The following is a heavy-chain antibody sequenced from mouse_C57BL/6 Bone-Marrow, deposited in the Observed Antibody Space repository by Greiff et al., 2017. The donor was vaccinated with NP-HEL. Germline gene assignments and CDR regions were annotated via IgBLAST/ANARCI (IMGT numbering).Heavy chain of an antibody. CDR2: ISSGSSTI. J-gene: IGHJ3*01. V-gene: IGHV5-17*01. CDR1: GFTFSDYG. CDR3: ARVYGSAFAY. Sequence: EVQLVESGGGLVKPGGSLKLSCAASGFTFSDYGMHWVRQAPEKGLEWVAYISSGSSTIYYADTVKGRFTISRDNAKNTLFLQMTSLRSEDTAMYYCARVYGSAFAYWGQGTLVTVSA. D-gene: IGHD1-1*01.